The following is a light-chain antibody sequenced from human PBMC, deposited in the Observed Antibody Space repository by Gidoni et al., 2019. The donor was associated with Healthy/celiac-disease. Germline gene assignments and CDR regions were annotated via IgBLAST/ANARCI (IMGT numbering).Light chain of an antibody. CDR3: SSYTSSSAWV. J-gene: IGLJ3*02. CDR2: DVS. V-gene: IGLV2-14*01. Sequence: QSALTQPAPASWSPGQSITTSCTGTSSDVGGYNYVSWYQQHPGKAPKLMIYDVSNRPSGVSNRFSGSKSGNTASLTISGLQAEDEADYYCSSYTSSSAWVFGGGTKLTVL. CDR1: SSDVGGYNY.